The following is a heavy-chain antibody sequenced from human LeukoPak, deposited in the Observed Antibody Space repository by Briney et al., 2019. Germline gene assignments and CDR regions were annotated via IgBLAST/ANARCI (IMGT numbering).Heavy chain of an antibody. Sequence: WVSAICGSGGSTYYADSVKGRFTISRDDSKNTLYLQMNSLRAEDTAVYYCAKDYDYVYDYWGQGTLVTVSS. CDR2: ICGSGGST. CDR3: AKDYDYVYDY. D-gene: IGHD3-16*01. V-gene: IGHV3-23*01. J-gene: IGHJ4*02.